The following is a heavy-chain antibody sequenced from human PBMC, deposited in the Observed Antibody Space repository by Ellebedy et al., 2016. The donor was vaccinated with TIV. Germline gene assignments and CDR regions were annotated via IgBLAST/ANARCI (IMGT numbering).Heavy chain of an antibody. V-gene: IGHV4-4*07. D-gene: IGHD6-19*01. CDR1: GGSISSYY. J-gene: IGHJ4*02. Sequence: MPSETLSLTCTVSGGSISSYYWSWIRQPAGKGLEWIGRIYTSGSTNYNPSLKSRVTMSVDTSKNQFSLKLSSVTAADTAAYYCASGYSSGWLDYWGQGTLVTVSS. CDR3: ASGYSSGWLDY. CDR2: IYTSGST.